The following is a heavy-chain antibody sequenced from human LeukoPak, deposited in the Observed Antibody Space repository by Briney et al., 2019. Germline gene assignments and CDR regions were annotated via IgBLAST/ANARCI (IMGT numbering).Heavy chain of an antibody. CDR1: GFTFSNAW. V-gene: IGHV3-15*01. Sequence: GGSLRLSCAASGFTFSNAWMSWVRQAPGKGLEWVGRIKSKTDGGTTDYAAPVKGRFTISRDDSQNTLYLQMNSLKTEDTAVYYCATVRYGSGSYYWGQGTLVTVSS. J-gene: IGHJ4*02. D-gene: IGHD3-10*01. CDR3: ATVRYGSGSYY. CDR2: IKSKTDGGTT.